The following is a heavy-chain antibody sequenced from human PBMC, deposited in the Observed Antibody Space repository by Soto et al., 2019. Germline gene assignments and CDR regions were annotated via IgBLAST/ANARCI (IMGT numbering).Heavy chain of an antibody. CDR1: GFTFSSYA. Sequence: QVQLVESGGGVVQPGRSLRLSCAASGFTFSSYAMHWVRQAPGKGLEWVAVISYDGSNKYYADSVKGRFTISRDNSKNTLYLQMNSLRAEDTAVYYCARESIAVAGGHFDYWGQGTLVTVSS. CDR3: ARESIAVAGGHFDY. D-gene: IGHD6-19*01. J-gene: IGHJ4*02. V-gene: IGHV3-30-3*01. CDR2: ISYDGSNK.